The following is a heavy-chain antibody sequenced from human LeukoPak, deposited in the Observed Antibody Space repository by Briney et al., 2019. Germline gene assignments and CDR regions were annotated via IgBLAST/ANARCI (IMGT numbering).Heavy chain of an antibody. V-gene: IGHV4-59*08. D-gene: IGHD3-16*01. CDR2: IYYSGST. J-gene: IGHJ4*02. CDR3: ARTEGGATDY. Sequence: SETLSLTCTVSGGSISSYYWSWIRQPPGKGLEWIGYIYYSGSTNYNPSLKSRVTISVDTSKNQFSLKLSSVTAADTAVYYCARTEGGATDYWGQGTLVTGSS. CDR1: GGSISSYY.